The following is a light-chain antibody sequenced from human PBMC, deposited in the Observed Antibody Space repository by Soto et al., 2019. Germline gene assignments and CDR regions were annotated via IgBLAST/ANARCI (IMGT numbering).Light chain of an antibody. CDR3: ASYAGSRTYV. Sequence: QSVLTQPPSVSAAPGRKVTISCSGSSSNIGNNYVSWYQHLPGRAPKLLIFEVTMRPSGISDRFSGSKSASTASLTISGLQAEDEGDYYCASYAGSRTYVFGSGTKV. V-gene: IGLV1-51*01. CDR1: SSNIGNNY. CDR2: EVT. J-gene: IGLJ1*01.